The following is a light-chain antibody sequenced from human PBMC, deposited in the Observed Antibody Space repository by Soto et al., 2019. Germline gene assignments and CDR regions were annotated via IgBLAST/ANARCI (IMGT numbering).Light chain of an antibody. CDR3: QQRAGWPLT. CDR2: DVS. Sequence: EIVLTQSPATLSLSPGEGVKLSCRASQNVSAYLAWYQQQPGQPPRLLIHDVSTRATGVPPRFSGTGSGTDFTLPISTVEAEDFAVYYCQQRAGWPLTFGGGT. J-gene: IGKJ4*01. V-gene: IGKV3-11*01. CDR1: QNVSAY.